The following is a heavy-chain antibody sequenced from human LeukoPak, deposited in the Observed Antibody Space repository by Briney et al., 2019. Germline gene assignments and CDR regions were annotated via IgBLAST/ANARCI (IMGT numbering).Heavy chain of an antibody. J-gene: IGHJ4*02. CDR1: GYTFSGTGWY. CDR3: ARDGPAQMVDFDY. CDR2: IYPNNGAT. V-gene: IGHV1-2*02. Sequence: ASVRVSCKASGYTFSGTGWYLYWLRQAPGQGLECMGWIYPNNGATAYAQKFQGRVAMTRDTSITTAYMELSRLRPDDTAVYYCARDGPAQMVDFDYWGQGTLVTVSS. D-gene: IGHD3-10*01.